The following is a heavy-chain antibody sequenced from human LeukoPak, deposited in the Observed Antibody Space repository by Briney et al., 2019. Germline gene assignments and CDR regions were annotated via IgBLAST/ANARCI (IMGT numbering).Heavy chain of an antibody. CDR2: ISSGGTP. D-gene: IGHD5-12*01. V-gene: IGHV3-66*02. J-gene: IGHJ4*02. CDR1: GFTVSANY. Sequence: GGSLRLSCAASGFTVSANYMSWVRHAPGKGLEWVSVISSGGTPYYADSVKGRLTISRDSSENTLYLQMHSLRAEDTAVYYCATGGAGYAFDYWGQGTLVTVSS. CDR3: ATGGAGYAFDY.